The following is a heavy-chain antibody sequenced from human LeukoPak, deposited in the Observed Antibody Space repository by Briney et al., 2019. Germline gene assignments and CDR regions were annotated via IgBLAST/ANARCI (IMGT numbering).Heavy chain of an antibody. Sequence: PGRSLRLSCAASGFTFSSYAMHWVRQAPGKGLEWVAVISYDGSNKYYADSMKGRFTISRDNSKNTLYLQMNSLRAEDTAVYYCARGGVVVAFYYFDYWGQGTLVTVSS. V-gene: IGHV3-30-3*01. J-gene: IGHJ4*02. D-gene: IGHD2-21*01. CDR1: GFTFSSYA. CDR3: ARGGVVVAFYYFDY. CDR2: ISYDGSNK.